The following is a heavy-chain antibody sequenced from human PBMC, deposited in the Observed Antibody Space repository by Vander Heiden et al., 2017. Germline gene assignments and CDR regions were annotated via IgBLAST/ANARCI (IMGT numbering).Heavy chain of an antibody. V-gene: IGHV1-69*01. Sequence: QVQLVQSGAEVKKPGSPAKVSCKASGGTSSSYAISWVRQAPGQGLEWMGGIIPIFGTANYAQKFQGRVTITADESTSTAYMELSRLRSEDTAVYYCARARWDIVVVPAAPDVVYWFDPWGQGTLVTVSS. D-gene: IGHD2-2*01. CDR1: GGTSSSYA. CDR2: IIPIFGTA. CDR3: ARARWDIVVVPAAPDVVYWFDP. J-gene: IGHJ5*02.